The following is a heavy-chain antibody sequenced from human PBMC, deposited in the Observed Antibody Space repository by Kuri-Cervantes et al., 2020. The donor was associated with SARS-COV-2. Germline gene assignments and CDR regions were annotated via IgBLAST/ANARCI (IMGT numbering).Heavy chain of an antibody. CDR1: GYTFTSYY. V-gene: IGHV1-46*01. J-gene: IGHJ4*02. CDR2: INPSGGST. CDR3: ARSPSNGDYDGWFDY. D-gene: IGHD4-17*01. Sequence: ASVKVSCKASGYTFTSYYMHWVRQAPGQGLEWMGIINPSGGSTSHAQKFQGRVTMTRDTSTSTVYMELSSLRSEDTAVYYCARSPSNGDYDGWFDYWGQGTLVTVSS.